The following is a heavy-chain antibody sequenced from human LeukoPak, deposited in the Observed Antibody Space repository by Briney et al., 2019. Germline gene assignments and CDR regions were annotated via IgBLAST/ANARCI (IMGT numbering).Heavy chain of an antibody. J-gene: IGHJ6*03. V-gene: IGHV1-2*02. CDR2: IHPNSGGT. CDR1: GYTFTGYY. D-gene: IGHD6-13*01. Sequence: GASVKVSCKASGYTFTGYYMHWVRQAPGQGLEWMGWIHPNSGGTNYAQKCQGRVTMIRDTSISTAYMELSRLRSDDTAVYYCARVESSFPNYYYMDVWGKGTTVTVSS. CDR3: ARVESSFPNYYYMDV.